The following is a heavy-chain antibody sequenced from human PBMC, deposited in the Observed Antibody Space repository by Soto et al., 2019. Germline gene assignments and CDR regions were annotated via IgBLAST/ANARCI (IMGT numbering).Heavy chain of an antibody. CDR2: IYPGDSDT. D-gene: IGHD5-18*01. CDR3: ARFPYSYGFFYYYGMDV. Sequence: LGESLKISCKGSGYSFTSYWIGWVRQMPGKGLEWMGIIYPGDSDTRYSPSFQGQVTISADKSISTAYLQWSSLKASDTAMYYCARFPYSYGFFYYYGMDVWGQGTTVTVSS. J-gene: IGHJ6*02. CDR1: GYSFTSYW. V-gene: IGHV5-51*01.